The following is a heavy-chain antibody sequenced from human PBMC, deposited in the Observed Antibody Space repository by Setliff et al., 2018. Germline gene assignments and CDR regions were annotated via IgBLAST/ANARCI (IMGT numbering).Heavy chain of an antibody. V-gene: IGHV4-39*02. J-gene: IGHJ4*02. D-gene: IGHD3-22*01. CDR2: VDHSGNT. CDR3: ARRGSTGYYGYSFDF. CDR1: GDSISRSTYY. Sequence: PSETLSLTCTLSGDSISRSTYYWGWIRQSPGKGLVWIGTVDHSGNTFYNPSLKSRVAISVDTSKNRFSLKLTSVSAADTAVYYCARRGSTGYYGYSFDFWGQGTLVTVSS.